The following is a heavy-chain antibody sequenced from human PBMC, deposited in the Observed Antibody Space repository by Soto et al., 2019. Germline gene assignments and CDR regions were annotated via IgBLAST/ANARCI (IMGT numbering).Heavy chain of an antibody. V-gene: IGHV3-15*07. CDR2: IKSKTDGGTT. Sequence: EVQLVESGGGLVKPGGSLRLSCAASGFTFSNAWMNWVRQAPGKGLEWVGRIKSKTDGGTTDYAAPVKGRFTISRDDSKNTLYLQMNSLKTEDTAVYYCTPDGGLVGGIWSGYSGLDYWGQGTLVTVSS. D-gene: IGHD3-3*01. J-gene: IGHJ4*02. CDR3: TPDGGLVGGIWSGYSGLDY. CDR1: GFTFSNAW.